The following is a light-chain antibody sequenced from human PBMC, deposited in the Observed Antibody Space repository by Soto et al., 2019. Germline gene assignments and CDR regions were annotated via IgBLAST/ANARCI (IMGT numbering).Light chain of an antibody. CDR3: QQYASWPFT. CDR1: QSVSNN. Sequence: EIVLTQSPATLSLFPGEKATLSCGASQSVSNNLAWYHQKPGQAPRPLIYGASTRATGVPDRFSGSGSGTEFTLTISSLQSEDSAVYYCQQYASWPFTFGPGTKVAIE. CDR2: GAS. J-gene: IGKJ3*01. V-gene: IGKV3-15*01.